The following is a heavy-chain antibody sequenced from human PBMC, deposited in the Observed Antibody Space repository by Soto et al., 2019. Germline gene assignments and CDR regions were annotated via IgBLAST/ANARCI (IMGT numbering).Heavy chain of an antibody. J-gene: IGHJ4*02. V-gene: IGHV4-39*01. CDR1: GGSISSSSYY. D-gene: IGHD3-16*01. CDR3: AGEAFGSRGIY. CDR2: IYYSGST. Sequence: PSETLSLTCTVSGGSISSSSYYWGWIRQPPGKGLEWIGSIYYSGSTYYNPSLKSRVTISVDTSKNQFSLKLSSVTAADTAVYYCAGEAFGSRGIYWGQGTLVTVSS.